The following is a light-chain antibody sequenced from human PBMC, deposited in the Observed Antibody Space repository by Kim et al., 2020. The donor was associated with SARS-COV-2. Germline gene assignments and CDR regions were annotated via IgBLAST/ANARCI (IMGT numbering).Light chain of an antibody. CDR1: SSDIGGYNY. CDR2: DVS. J-gene: IGLJ2*01. CDR3: SSYTITSTVI. Sequence: QSALTQPASVSGSPGQSIAISCTGTSSDIGGYNYVSWYQQYPGKAPKLMIYDVSKRPSGVSDRFSGSKSGNTASLTISGLQAEDEGDYYCSSYTITSTVIFGGGTQLTVL. V-gene: IGLV2-14*01.